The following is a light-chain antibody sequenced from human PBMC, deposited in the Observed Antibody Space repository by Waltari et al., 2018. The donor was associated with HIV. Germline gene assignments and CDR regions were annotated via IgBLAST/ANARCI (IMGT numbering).Light chain of an antibody. Sequence: DIVMTQSPDSLAVSLGARATINCKSSHSVLYTSNSNHYLAWYQQKPGQPPKLLIYWASTRESGVPDRFSGSGSGTEFTLTISSLQAEDVAVYYCQQYYSTPITFGQGTRLEIK. J-gene: IGKJ5*01. V-gene: IGKV4-1*01. CDR3: QQYYSTPIT. CDR1: HSVLYTSNSNHY. CDR2: WAS.